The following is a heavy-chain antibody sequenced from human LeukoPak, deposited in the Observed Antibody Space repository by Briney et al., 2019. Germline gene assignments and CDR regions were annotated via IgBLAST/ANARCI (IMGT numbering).Heavy chain of an antibody. CDR3: ARGRYSNYDGYYFDY. CDR2: MNPNSGNT. CDR1: GYTFTSYD. Sequence: ASVKVSCKASGYTFTSYDINWVRQATGQGLEWMGWMNPNSGNTGYAQKFQGRVTITRNTSISTAYMELSSLRFEDTAVYYCARGRYSNYDGYYFDYWGQGTLVTVSS. V-gene: IGHV1-8*03. J-gene: IGHJ4*02. D-gene: IGHD4-11*01.